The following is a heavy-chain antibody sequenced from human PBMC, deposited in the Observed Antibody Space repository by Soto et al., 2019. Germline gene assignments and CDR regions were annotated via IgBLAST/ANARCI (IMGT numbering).Heavy chain of an antibody. Sequence: DVQFLESGGGLVQPEGSLRLSCAASGFTFSSYAMGWVRQGPGKGLEWVAVVSIGGSTHYADSVRGRFTISRDNSKNTLSLQMNSLTAEDTAVYFCAQRRGAGGHFDYWGQGAVVTVSS. CDR1: GFTFSSYA. CDR3: AQRRGAGGHFDY. J-gene: IGHJ4*02. V-gene: IGHV3-23*01. D-gene: IGHD2-15*01. CDR2: VSIGGST.